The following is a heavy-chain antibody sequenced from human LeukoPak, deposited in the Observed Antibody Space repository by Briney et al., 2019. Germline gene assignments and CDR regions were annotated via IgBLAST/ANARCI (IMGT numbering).Heavy chain of an antibody. Sequence: QPGGSLRLSCAASGFTFSSYAMSWVRQAPGKGLEWVSAISGSGGSTYYADSVKGRFTISRDNSKNTLYLQMNSLRAEGTAVYYCAKASTSYSSSSPSDYWGQGTLVTVSS. D-gene: IGHD6-6*01. CDR3: AKASTSYSSSSPSDY. CDR2: ISGSGGST. J-gene: IGHJ4*02. CDR1: GFTFSSYA. V-gene: IGHV3-23*01.